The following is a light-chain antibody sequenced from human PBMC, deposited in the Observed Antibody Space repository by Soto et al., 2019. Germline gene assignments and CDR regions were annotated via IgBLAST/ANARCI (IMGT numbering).Light chain of an antibody. Sequence: QSALTQPASVSGSPGQSITISCTGTSSDVGGYNYVSWYQQHPGKAPKLMIYDVTNRPSGVSNRFSGSKSGNTASLTISGLQAEDEDDYYCNSYTSSTTLVFGGGTKLTVL. CDR3: NSYTSSTTLV. CDR2: DVT. CDR1: SSDVGGYNY. V-gene: IGLV2-14*01. J-gene: IGLJ2*01.